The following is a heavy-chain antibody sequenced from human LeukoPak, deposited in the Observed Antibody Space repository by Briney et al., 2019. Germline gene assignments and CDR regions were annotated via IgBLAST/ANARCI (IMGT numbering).Heavy chain of an antibody. V-gene: IGHV3-7*01. J-gene: IGHJ2*01. CDR3: AKYSGSPYWYFDL. D-gene: IGHD5-12*01. CDR1: GVTFSSYW. Sequence: GGSLRLSCEASGVTFSSYWMSWVRQAPGKGLEWVGNIKPDGNEKYYVDPVKGRFTISRDNAKNSLYLQMNSLRAEETAVYYCAKYSGSPYWYFDLWGRGTLVTVSS. CDR2: IKPDGNEK.